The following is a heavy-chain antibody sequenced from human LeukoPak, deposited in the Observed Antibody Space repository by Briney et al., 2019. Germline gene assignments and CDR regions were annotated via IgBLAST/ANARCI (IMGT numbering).Heavy chain of an antibody. Sequence: GGPLRLSCLASGISFNSYTMNWVREAPGKGLEWVSTISPVSSYTWYAESVKGRFTISRDNPKNSLYLQMDSLRAEDTAVYYCVRDVSRRIGMDVWGQGTTVTVSS. CDR1: GISFNSYT. J-gene: IGHJ6*02. D-gene: IGHD2/OR15-2a*01. CDR3: VRDVSRRIGMDV. V-gene: IGHV3-21*01. CDR2: ISPVSSYT.